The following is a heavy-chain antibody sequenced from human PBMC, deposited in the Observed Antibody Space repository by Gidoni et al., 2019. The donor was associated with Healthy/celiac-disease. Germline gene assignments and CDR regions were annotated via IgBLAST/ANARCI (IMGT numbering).Heavy chain of an antibody. Sequence: QLQLQESGPGLVKPSETLSLTCTVSGGSISSSSYYWGWIRQPPGQGLEWIGSIYYSGGTYYNPSLKSRVTISVDTSKNQFSLKLSSVTAADTAVYYCAREGEQWLGLGYYYGMDVWGQGTTVTVSS. J-gene: IGHJ6*02. V-gene: IGHV4-39*07. CDR3: AREGEQWLGLGYYYGMDV. CDR2: IYYSGGT. D-gene: IGHD6-19*01. CDR1: GGSISSSSYY.